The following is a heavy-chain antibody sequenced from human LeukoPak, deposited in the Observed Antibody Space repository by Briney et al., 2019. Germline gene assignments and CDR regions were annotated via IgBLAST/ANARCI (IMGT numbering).Heavy chain of an antibody. D-gene: IGHD6-13*01. CDR1: GGTFSSYA. CDR3: ARGGYSAGSWYLFHYFDY. CDR2: IIPIFGTA. J-gene: IGHJ4*02. Sequence: SVKVSCKAAGGTFSSYAISWVRQAPGQGLEWMGGIIPIFGTANYAQKFQGRVTITADKSTSTAYMELSSLRSEDTAVYYCARGGYSAGSWYLFHYFDYWGQGTLVTVSS. V-gene: IGHV1-69*06.